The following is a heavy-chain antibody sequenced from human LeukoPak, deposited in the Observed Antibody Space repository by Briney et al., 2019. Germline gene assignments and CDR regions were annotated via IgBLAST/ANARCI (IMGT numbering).Heavy chain of an antibody. V-gene: IGHV4-4*07. D-gene: IGHD3-22*01. CDR3: ARCYYDSSGSYYFDY. Sequence: SETLSLTCTVSGGSISSYYWSWIRQPAGKGLEWIGRIYTSGSTNYNPSLKSRVTMSVDTSKNHFSLKLSSVTAADTAVYYCARCYYDSSGSYYFDYWGQGTLVTVSS. J-gene: IGHJ4*02. CDR2: IYTSGST. CDR1: GGSISSYY.